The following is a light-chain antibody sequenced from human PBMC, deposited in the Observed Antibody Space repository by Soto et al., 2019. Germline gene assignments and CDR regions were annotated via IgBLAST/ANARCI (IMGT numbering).Light chain of an antibody. V-gene: IGKV3-20*01. CDR2: GAS. J-gene: IGKJ1*01. CDR1: QCVASNF. Sequence: EIVLTQSPGSLSLSPGERATLSCRASQCVASNFFVWYQQKPGQAPRLRIYGASNRATGIPDRFSGSGAGTELTLTISRLEPEDFAVYYCQQYVSAVTFGQGTKVEI. CDR3: QQYVSAVT.